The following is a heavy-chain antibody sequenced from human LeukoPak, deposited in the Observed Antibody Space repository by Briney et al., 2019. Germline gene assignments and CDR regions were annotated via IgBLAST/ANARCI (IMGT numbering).Heavy chain of an antibody. V-gene: IGHV4-59*01. CDR3: ARVLREGISMVRGVNYYFDY. CDR1: GGSISSYY. CDR2: IYYGGST. D-gene: IGHD3-10*01. Sequence: PSETLSLTCTVSGGSISSYYWSRIRQPPGKGLEWIGYIYYGGSTNSNPSLTSRVTISVDTSKNQFSLRLSSVTAADTAVYYCARVLREGISMVRGVNYYFDYWGQGTLVTVSS. J-gene: IGHJ4*02.